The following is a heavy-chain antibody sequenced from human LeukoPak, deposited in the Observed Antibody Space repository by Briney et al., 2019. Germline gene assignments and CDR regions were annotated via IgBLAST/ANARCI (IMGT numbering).Heavy chain of an antibody. CDR1: GYTFTDYY. CDR3: ARPSCCGAGCYYYFDY. V-gene: IGHV1-2*02. CDR2: IKPNGGVT. D-gene: IGHD2-21*02. J-gene: IGHJ4*02. Sequence: ASVKVSCKASGYTFTDYYIHWLRQAPGQGLEWMGWIKPNGGVTNYARNFQGRITMTRDTSISTAFMELSSLRSDDTAVYYCARPSCCGAGCYYYFDYWGQGTLVTVSS.